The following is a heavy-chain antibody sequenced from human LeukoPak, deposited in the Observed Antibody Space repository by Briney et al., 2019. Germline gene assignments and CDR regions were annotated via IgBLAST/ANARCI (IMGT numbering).Heavy chain of an antibody. V-gene: IGHV3-30*02. CDR2: IWYDGNEI. Sequence: GGSLRLSCAASGFTFRSSGMHWVRQTPGKGLEWVAFIWYDGNEIYYADSVKGRFTISRDNSKNTLYLQMNSLRAEDTAAYYCAKDLGSSSWYFDYWGQGTLVTVSS. CDR3: AKDLGSSSWYFDY. J-gene: IGHJ4*02. CDR1: GFTFRSSG. D-gene: IGHD6-13*01.